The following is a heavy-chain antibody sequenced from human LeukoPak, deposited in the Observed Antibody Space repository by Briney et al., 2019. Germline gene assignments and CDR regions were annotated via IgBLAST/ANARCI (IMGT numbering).Heavy chain of an antibody. CDR1: GGSISSSSYY. D-gene: IGHD6-13*01. CDR2: IFYSGST. J-gene: IGHJ4*02. V-gene: IGHV4-39*01. Sequence: PSETLSLTCTVSGGSISSSSYYWGWIRQPPGKGLEWIGSIFYSGSTYYNPSLKSRVTISVDTSKNQFSLKLSSVTAADTAIYYCARTLAAGHFDYWGQGTLVTVSS. CDR3: ARTLAAGHFDY.